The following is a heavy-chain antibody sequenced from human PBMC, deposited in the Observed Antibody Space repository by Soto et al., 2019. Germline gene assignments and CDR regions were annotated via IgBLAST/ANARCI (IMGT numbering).Heavy chain of an antibody. D-gene: IGHD2-21*01. CDR1: GGSISRGGYS. CDR3: ASLPLWGMGYFAY. CDR2: IYHSGST. J-gene: IGHJ4*02. Sequence: SETPSLTSAVSGGSISRGGYSWSWIRQPPGKGLEWIGYIYHSGSTYYNPSLKSRVTISVDRSKNQFSLKLSSVTAADTAVYYCASLPLWGMGYFAYWGQGTLVTVSS. V-gene: IGHV4-30-2*01.